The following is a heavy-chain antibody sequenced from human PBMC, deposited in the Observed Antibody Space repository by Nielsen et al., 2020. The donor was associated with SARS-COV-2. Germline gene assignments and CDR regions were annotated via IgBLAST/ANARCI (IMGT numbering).Heavy chain of an antibody. V-gene: IGHV3-23*01. CDR2: ISGSGGST. J-gene: IGHJ4*02. D-gene: IGHD3-10*01. CDR3: AKEGGILWFGEF. CDR1: GFTFSSYA. Sequence: LKISCAASGFTFSSYAMSWVRQAPGKGLEWVSAISGSGGSTYYADSVKGRFTISRDNSKNTLYLQMNSLRAEDTAVYYCAKEGGILWFGEFWGQGTLVTVSS.